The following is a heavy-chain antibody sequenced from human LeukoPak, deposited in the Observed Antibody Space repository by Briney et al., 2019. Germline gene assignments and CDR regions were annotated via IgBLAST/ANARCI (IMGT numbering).Heavy chain of an antibody. CDR2: IKPDGSVG. D-gene: IGHD6-13*01. V-gene: IGHV3-7*01. J-gene: IGHJ1*01. CDR3: AQNLVAAAGDH. CDR1: GFTFSSYW. Sequence: GGSLRLSCAASGFTFSSYWMTWVRQAPGKGLEWVANIKPDGSVGYYVDSVRGRFIISRDNAGNSLYLQMNSLRVEDAAVYYCAQNLVAAAGDHWGQGTLLIVSS.